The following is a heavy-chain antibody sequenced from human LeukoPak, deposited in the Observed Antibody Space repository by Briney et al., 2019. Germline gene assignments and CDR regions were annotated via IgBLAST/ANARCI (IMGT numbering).Heavy chain of an antibody. CDR1: GFTFSSYG. D-gene: IGHD2-2*01. V-gene: IGHV3-23*01. CDR2: ISGSGGST. Sequence: GGSLRLSCAASGFTFSSYGMNWVRQAPGKGLEWVSAISGSGGSTYYADSVKGRFTISRDNSKNTLYLQMNSLRAEDTAVYYCAKGPAYQPFNWFDPWGQGTLVTVSS. CDR3: AKGPAYQPFNWFDP. J-gene: IGHJ5*02.